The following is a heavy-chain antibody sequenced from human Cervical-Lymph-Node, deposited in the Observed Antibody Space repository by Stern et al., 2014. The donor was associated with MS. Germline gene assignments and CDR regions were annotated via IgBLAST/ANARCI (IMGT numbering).Heavy chain of an antibody. D-gene: IGHD6-13*01. CDR2: IWYDGSNP. J-gene: IGHJ4*02. CDR3: ASAYSSSHYYFDY. V-gene: IGHV3-33*01. Sequence: QVQLVESGGGVVQPGRSLRLSCAASGFSFSRYAMHWVRQAPGKGLEGVALIWYDGSNPYYADSVTGRFTISRDNFKNTLYLQMNSLRAEDTAVYYCASAYSSSHYYFDYWGQGTLVTVSS. CDR1: GFSFSRYA.